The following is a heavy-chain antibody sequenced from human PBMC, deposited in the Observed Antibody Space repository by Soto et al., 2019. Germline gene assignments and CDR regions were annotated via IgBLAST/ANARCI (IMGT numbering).Heavy chain of an antibody. J-gene: IGHJ4*02. Sequence: EVQLLESGGDLVQPGGSLRLSCVASGFSFDNYGMSWVRQAPGKGLEWVSAIKSDGTSTYYAASVKDRFTISRDNSKNTLSLQLSSLRAEDTAIYYCAQLGLMTFSHKHYYNHWGRGTLVTVSS. D-gene: IGHD3-16*01. CDR2: IKSDGTST. CDR1: GFSFDNYG. V-gene: IGHV3-23*01. CDR3: AQLGLMTFSHKHYYNH.